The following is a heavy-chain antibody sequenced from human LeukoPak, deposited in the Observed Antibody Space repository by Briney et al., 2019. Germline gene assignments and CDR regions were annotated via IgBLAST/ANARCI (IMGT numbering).Heavy chain of an antibody. Sequence: SETLSLTCTVSGGSISSYYWSWIRQPAGKGLEWIGRIYTSGSTNYNPSLKSRVTMSVDTSKNQFSLKLSSVTAADTAVYYCARDRWSYGYYYMDVWGKGTTVTISS. CDR2: IYTSGST. CDR1: GGSISSYY. V-gene: IGHV4-4*07. CDR3: ARDRWSYGYYYMDV. D-gene: IGHD3-16*01. J-gene: IGHJ6*03.